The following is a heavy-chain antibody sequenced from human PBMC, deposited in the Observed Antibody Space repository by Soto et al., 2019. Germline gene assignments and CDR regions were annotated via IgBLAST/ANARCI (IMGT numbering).Heavy chain of an antibody. J-gene: IGHJ6*02. CDR1: RLTFTSSS. CDR2: ISENGDRQ. V-gene: IGHV3-30-3*01. CDR3: ARVPVAVAATEDYYGLDV. D-gene: IGHD2-15*01. Sequence: QVQLVQSGGGVVQAGNSLRLSCTASRLTFTSSSFHWVRQAPGKGLEWVAVISENGDRQYSTESVRGRFLISRDSSKNTVYLQMNSLRPEDTGVYFCARVPVAVAATEDYYGLDVWGQGTTVTVSS.